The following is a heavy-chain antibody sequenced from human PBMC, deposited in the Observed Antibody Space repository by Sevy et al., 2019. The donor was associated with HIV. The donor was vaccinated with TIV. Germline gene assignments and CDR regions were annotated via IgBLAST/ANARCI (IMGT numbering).Heavy chain of an antibody. CDR1: GYIFSDYW. CDR3: ARGGSDCNY. Sequence: ASVKVSCKASGYIFSDYWIYWVRQAPGQGVEWMGWINTASGATVSGQKFQGRVAMTRDTSIKTAYMELYRLTSDDTAVYYCARGGSDCNYWGQGSLVTVSS. J-gene: IGHJ4*02. CDR2: INTASGAT. D-gene: IGHD5-12*01. V-gene: IGHV1-2*02.